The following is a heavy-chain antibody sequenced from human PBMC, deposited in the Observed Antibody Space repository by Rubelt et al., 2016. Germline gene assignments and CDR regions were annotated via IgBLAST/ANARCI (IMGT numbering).Heavy chain of an antibody. V-gene: IGHV4-34*01. J-gene: IGHJ3*02. CDR2: INHSGST. D-gene: IGHD1-7*01. Sequence: QVQLQQWGAGLLKPSETLSLTCAVYGGSFSGYYWSWIRQPPGKGLEWIGEINHSGSTNYNPSLKSRVTISVDTSKNQFSLKLGSVTAADTAVYYCARGENYNAFDIWGQGTMVTVSS. CDR3: ARGENYNAFDI. CDR1: GGSFSGYY.